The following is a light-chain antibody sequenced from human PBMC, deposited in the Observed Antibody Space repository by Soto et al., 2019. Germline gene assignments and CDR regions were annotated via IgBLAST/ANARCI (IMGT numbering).Light chain of an antibody. CDR1: SSDVGGYNY. J-gene: IGLJ3*02. CDR3: NSYAGSNNWV. CDR2: EVS. V-gene: IGLV2-8*01. Sequence: SALTQPPSASGSPGQSVTISCSGASSDVGGYNYVSWYQQHPGKAPKLMIYEVSKRPSGVPDRFSGSKSGNTASLTVSGLRAEDEADYYCNSYAGSNNWVFGGGTKLTVL.